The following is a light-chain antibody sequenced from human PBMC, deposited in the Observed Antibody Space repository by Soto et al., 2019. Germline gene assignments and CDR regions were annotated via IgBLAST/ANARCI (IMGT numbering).Light chain of an antibody. CDR2: GAS. Sequence: EIVLTQSPATLSVSPGERATLSCRASQSVSSNLAWYQQKPGQAPRLLIYGASTRATGIPARFSGSGSGTEFPLTISSLQSEDFAVYYCQQYDDWPQTFGPGTKLDIK. J-gene: IGKJ3*01. CDR3: QQYDDWPQT. CDR1: QSVSSN. V-gene: IGKV3-15*01.